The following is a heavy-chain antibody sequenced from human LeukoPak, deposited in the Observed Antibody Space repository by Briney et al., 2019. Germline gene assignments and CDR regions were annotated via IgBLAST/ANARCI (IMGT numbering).Heavy chain of an antibody. J-gene: IGHJ4*02. V-gene: IGHV1-46*01. CDR1: GYTFTSYY. Sequence: ASVKVSCKASGYTFTSYYMHWVRQAPGQGLEWMGIINPSGGSTSYAQKFQGRVTMTTDTSTSIAYMELRSLRSDDTAVYYCARPRGYSSSLYYFDYWGQGTLVTVSS. CDR3: ARPRGYSSSLYYFDY. D-gene: IGHD6-6*01. CDR2: INPSGGST.